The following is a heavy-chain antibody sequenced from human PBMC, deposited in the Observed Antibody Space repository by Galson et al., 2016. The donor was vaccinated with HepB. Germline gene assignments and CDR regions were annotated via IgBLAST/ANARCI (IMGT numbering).Heavy chain of an antibody. CDR2: IRESGGGT. D-gene: IGHD2-2*01. V-gene: IGHV3-23*01. CDR3: ARDSASAAHSY. Sequence: SLRLSCAASGLTFSSHAMNWVRQAPGKGLEWVSSIRESGGGTSYADSVKGRFTISRDNSKNTLYLRMNSLRAEDTAVYFCARDSASAAHSYWGQGTLVAVSS. J-gene: IGHJ4*02. CDR1: GLTFSSHA.